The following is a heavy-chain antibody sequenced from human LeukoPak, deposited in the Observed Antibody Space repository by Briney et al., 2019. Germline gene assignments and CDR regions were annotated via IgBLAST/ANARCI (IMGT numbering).Heavy chain of an antibody. Sequence: PGGSLRLSCAASGFTFSDYYMSWIRQAPGKGLEWISYISSSGSTIYYADSVKGRFTISRDNAKNSLYLQMNSPRVEDTAVYYCARDLFGPKNYFDYWGQGTLVTASS. CDR3: ARDLFGPKNYFDY. J-gene: IGHJ4*02. D-gene: IGHD3-10*01. CDR1: GFTFSDYY. CDR2: ISSSGSTI. V-gene: IGHV3-11*04.